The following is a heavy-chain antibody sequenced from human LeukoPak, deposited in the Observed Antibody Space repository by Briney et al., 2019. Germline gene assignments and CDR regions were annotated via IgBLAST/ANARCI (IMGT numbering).Heavy chain of an antibody. D-gene: IGHD6-13*01. CDR2: ISSTGGTI. V-gene: IGHV3-23*01. CDR3: VRDRAAYYFDY. Sequence: GGSLRLSCAASGFTFRNYLMNWVRQAPGKGLEWVSFISSTGGTIYYADSVKGRFIISRDNSKNTLSLQLNSLRAEDTAVYYCVRDRAAYYFDYWGQGTLVTVSP. CDR1: GFTFRNYL. J-gene: IGHJ4*02.